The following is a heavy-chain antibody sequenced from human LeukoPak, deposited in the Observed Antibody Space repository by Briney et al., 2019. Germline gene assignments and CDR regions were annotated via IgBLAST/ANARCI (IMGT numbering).Heavy chain of an antibody. CDR1: GGSISSYY. CDR2: IYYSGST. D-gene: IGHD4-11*01. CDR3: AREGHTVTTVFDYYYMDV. J-gene: IGHJ6*03. V-gene: IGHV4-59*01. Sequence: SETLSLTCTVSGGSISSYYWSWIRQPPGKGLEWIGYIYYSGSTNYNPSLKSRVTISVDTSKNQFSLKLSSVTAADTAVYYCAREGHTVTTVFDYYYMDVWGKGTTVTVSS.